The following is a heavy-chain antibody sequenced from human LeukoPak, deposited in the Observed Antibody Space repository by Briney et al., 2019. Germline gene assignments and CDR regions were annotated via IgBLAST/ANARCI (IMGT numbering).Heavy chain of an antibody. D-gene: IGHD6-25*01. J-gene: IGHJ2*01. CDR1: GFNFNDYA. CDR3: AKAAADWYFDV. CDR2: INWNSGTK. V-gene: IGHV3-9*01. Sequence: GGSLRLSCVASGFNFNDYAMHWVRQVPGKGLEWVSGINWNSGTKDSADSVKGRFIISRDYAQRSLFLQMNTLATEDTAFYYCAKAAADWYFDVWGRGTRVTVSS.